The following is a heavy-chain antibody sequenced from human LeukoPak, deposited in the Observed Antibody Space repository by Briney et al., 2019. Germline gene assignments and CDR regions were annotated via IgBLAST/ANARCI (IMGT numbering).Heavy chain of an antibody. CDR3: AREDRVQELGKNY. CDR2: INPNSGGT. Sequence: ASVKVSCKASGYTFTGYYMHWVRQAPGQGLEWMGWINPNSGGTNYAQKFQGRVTTTRDTSTSTAYMELRSLRSDDTAVYYCAREDRVQELGKNYWGQGTLVTVSS. CDR1: GYTFTGYY. V-gene: IGHV1-2*02. D-gene: IGHD7-27*01. J-gene: IGHJ4*02.